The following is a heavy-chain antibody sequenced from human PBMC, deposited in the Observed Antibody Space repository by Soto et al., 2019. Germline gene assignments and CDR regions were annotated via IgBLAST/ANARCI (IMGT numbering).Heavy chain of an antibody. CDR2: IYSGGST. CDR1: GFTVSSNY. J-gene: IGHJ6*02. Sequence: GGSLRLSCAASGFTVSSNYMSWVRQAPGKGLEWVSFIYSGGSTYYADSVKGRFTISRDNSKNTLYLQMNSLRAEDTAVYYCARDLWGQGKYSYYYYGMDVWGQGTTVTV. V-gene: IGHV3-53*01. D-gene: IGHD3-16*01. CDR3: ARDLWGQGKYSYYYYGMDV.